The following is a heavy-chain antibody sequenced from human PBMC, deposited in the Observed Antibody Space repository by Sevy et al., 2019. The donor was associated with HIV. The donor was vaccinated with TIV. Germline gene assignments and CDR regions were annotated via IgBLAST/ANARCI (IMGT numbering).Heavy chain of an antibody. D-gene: IGHD3-22*01. V-gene: IGHV3-23*01. Sequence: GGSLRLSCAVSGFSFDSYGMTWVRQAPGKGLEWVSGISGSGVSTYYADSVKGRFIISRDNSKNTLYLQMNSLRSEDDAGKGGFNNATGHYTKTRYRQMDRLGSEGTAIYFWGKGGGGHYDPGEIGYYFYYYNMDVWGKGTTVTVSS. CDR2: ISGSGVST. CDR3: FNNATGHYTKTRYRQMDRLGSEGTAIYFWGKGGGGHYDPGEIGYYFYYYNMDV. J-gene: IGHJ6*03. CDR1: GFSFDSYG.